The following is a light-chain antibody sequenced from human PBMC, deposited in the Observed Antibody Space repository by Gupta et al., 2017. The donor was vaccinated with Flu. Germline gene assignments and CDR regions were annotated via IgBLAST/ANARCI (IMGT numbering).Light chain of an antibody. V-gene: IGKV3-15*01. CDR3: QHYDDWPLWT. CDR1: QPIASN. J-gene: IGKJ1*01. Sequence: EIVMTQSPATLSVSPGDRATLSCRASQPIASNLAWYQQKPGQAPRLLIYGTSARVTGIPARFSGSGSGREFTLTIDSLQSEEWAVYFCQHYDDWPLWTFGQGTKV. CDR2: GTS.